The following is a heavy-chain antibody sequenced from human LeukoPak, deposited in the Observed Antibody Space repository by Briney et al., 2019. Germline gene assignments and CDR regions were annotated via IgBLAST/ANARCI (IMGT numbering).Heavy chain of an antibody. CDR1: GFTFSSYW. D-gene: IGHD3-22*01. V-gene: IGHV3-7*01. CDR3: ARTNYYDSSGPLGYYYYYYGMDV. CDR2: IKQDGSEK. J-gene: IGHJ6*02. Sequence: PGGSLRLSCAASGFTFSSYWMSWVRQAPGKGLERVANIKQDGSEKYYVDSVKGRFTISRDNAKNSLYLQMNSLRAEDTAVYYCARTNYYDSSGPLGYYYYYYGMDVWGQGTTVTVSS.